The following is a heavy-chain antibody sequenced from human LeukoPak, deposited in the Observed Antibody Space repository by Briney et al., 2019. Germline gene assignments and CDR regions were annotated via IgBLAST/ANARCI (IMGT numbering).Heavy chain of an antibody. D-gene: IGHD2-2*01. CDR3: VRSYCKPTNCYGWFDP. CDR1: GFTFSSYW. Sequence: GWSLRLSCAASGFTFSSYWMHWVRQAPGKGLLWVSRSSGYGRSTSYADSVKGRFTITRDNAKNTLHMQMNSLRVDDTAVYYCVRSYCKPTNCYGWFDPWGQGTLVTVSS. V-gene: IGHV3-74*01. J-gene: IGHJ5*02. CDR2: SSGYGRST.